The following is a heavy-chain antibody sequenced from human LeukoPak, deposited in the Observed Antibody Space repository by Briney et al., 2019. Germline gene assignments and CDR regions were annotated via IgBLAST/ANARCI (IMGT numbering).Heavy chain of an antibody. J-gene: IGHJ4*02. CDR3: ARGAYYYED. D-gene: IGHD3-22*01. Sequence: GGSLRLSCAASGFTFSSYWMSWVRQAPGKGLEWVSYISSSSTIYYADSVKGRFTISRDNAKNSLYLQMNSLRAEDTAVYYCARGAYYYEDWGQGTLVTVSS. V-gene: IGHV3-48*01. CDR1: GFTFSSYW. CDR2: ISSSSTI.